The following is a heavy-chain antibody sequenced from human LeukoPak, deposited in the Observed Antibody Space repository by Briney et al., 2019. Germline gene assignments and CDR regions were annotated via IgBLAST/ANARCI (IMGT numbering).Heavy chain of an antibody. Sequence: SETLSLTCTVSGGSITNYYWSWIRQPPGKGLEWIGYIYYSGSTNYNPSLKSRVTISVDTSNNQSSLKLSSVTAADTAVYYCARSTRSWFDPWGQGTLVTVSS. CDR1: GGSITNYY. J-gene: IGHJ5*02. V-gene: IGHV4-59*01. D-gene: IGHD3-10*01. CDR2: IYYSGST. CDR3: ARSTRSWFDP.